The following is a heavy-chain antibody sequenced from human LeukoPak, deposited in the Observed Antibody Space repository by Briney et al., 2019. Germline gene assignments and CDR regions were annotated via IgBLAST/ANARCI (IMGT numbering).Heavy chain of an antibody. D-gene: IGHD2-2*01. CDR1: GYTFTSCD. CDR3: ARGGDCSSTSCHENDY. CDR2: MNPNSGNT. V-gene: IGHV1-8*01. J-gene: IGHJ4*02. Sequence: GASVKVSCKASGYTFTSCDINWVRQATGQGLEWMGWMNPNSGNTGYAQKFQGRVTMTRNTSISTAYMELSSLRSEDTAVYYCARGGDCSSTSCHENDYWGQGTLVTVSS.